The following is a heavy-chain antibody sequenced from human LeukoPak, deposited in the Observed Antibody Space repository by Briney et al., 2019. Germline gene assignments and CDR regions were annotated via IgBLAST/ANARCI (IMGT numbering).Heavy chain of an antibody. V-gene: IGHV3-74*01. CDR1: GFTFSSYW. CDR2: INPDGSYT. D-gene: IGHD4-17*01. CDR3: ARDLYGDRDQ. J-gene: IGHJ5*02. Sequence: GGSLRLSCAASGFTFSSYWVHWVRQPPGQGLVWVSRINPDGSYTSYADSVRGRLTISRDNAENTVYLHMNSLRAEDTAVYYWARDLYGDRDQWGQGTLVTVSS.